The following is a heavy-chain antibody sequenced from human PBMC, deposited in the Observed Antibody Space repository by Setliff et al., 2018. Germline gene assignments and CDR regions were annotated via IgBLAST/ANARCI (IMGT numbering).Heavy chain of an antibody. D-gene: IGHD3-3*01. CDR2: INHSGST. J-gene: IGHJ5*02. V-gene: IGHV4-34*01. CDR3: ARGGPTLTISRELVVSSFDP. Sequence: SETLSLTCAVYGGSFSGYYWSWIRQPPGKGLEWIGEINHSGSTNYNPSLKSRVTISVDTSKNQFSLKLSSVTAADTATYYCARGGPTLTISRELVVSSFDPWGQGSRVTVSS. CDR1: GGSFSGYY.